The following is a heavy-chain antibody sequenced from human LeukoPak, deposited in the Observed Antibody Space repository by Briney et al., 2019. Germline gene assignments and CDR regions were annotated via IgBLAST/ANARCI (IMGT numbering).Heavy chain of an antibody. CDR2: INHSGST. CDR1: GGSFSGYY. J-gene: IGHJ4*02. CDR3: ARGGTTVPAAIRKCFDY. V-gene: IGHV4-34*01. D-gene: IGHD2-2*02. Sequence: PSETLSLTCAAYGGSFSGYYWSWIRQPPGKGLEWIGEINHSGSTNYNPSLKSRVTISVDTSKNQFSLKLSSVTAADTAVYYCARGGTTVPAAIRKCFDYWGQGTLVTVSS.